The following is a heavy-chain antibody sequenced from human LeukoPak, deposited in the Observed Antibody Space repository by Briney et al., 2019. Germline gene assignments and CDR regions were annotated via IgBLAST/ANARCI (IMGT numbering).Heavy chain of an antibody. V-gene: IGHV4-39*01. CDR1: GGSISSSSYY. J-gene: IGHJ6*03. Sequence: PSETLSLTCTVSGGSISSSSYYWGWIRQPPGKGLEWIGSIYYSGSTYYNPSLKSRVTISVDTSKNQFSLKLSSVTAADTAVYYCARITGTTVVYYYYYMDVWGKGTTVTVSS. CDR2: IYYSGST. D-gene: IGHD1-7*01. CDR3: ARITGTTVVYYYYYMDV.